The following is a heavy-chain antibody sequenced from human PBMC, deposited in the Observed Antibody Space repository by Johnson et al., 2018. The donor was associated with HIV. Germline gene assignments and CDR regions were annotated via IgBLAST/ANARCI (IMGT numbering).Heavy chain of an antibody. Sequence: VQLVESGGGLVKPGGSLRLSCAASGFTFSNAWMTWVRQAPGRGLEWVGGIKSKTDGGTADYAGPVKGRFTISRDDSTNTLYLQMNSLKIEDTAVDYCATDLFSVILEDDAFDTWGQGTMVTVSS. J-gene: IGHJ3*02. D-gene: IGHD5/OR15-5a*01. CDR2: IKSKTDGGTA. CDR1: GFTFSNAW. V-gene: IGHV3-15*01. CDR3: ATDLFSVILEDDAFDT.